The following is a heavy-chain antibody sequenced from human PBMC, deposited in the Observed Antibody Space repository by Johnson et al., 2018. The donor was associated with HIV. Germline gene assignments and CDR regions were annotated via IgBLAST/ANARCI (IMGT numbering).Heavy chain of an antibody. CDR3: AKDFSSSCGRAFDI. V-gene: IGHV3-30*02. J-gene: IGHJ3*02. Sequence: QVQLVESGGGVVQPGGSLRLSCTASGFTFSSFGMHWVRQAPGKGLEWVAFIRYDTSNKYYADSVKGRFTISRDNSRNTLDLQMNSLRAEDTAVYYCAKDFSSSCGRAFDIWGQGTMVTVSS. CDR2: IRYDTSNK. CDR1: GFTFSSFG. D-gene: IGHD6-13*01.